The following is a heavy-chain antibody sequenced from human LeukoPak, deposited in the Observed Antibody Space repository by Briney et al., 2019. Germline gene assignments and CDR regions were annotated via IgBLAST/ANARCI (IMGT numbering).Heavy chain of an antibody. Sequence: ASVKVSCKASGYTFTGYHMHWVRQAPGQGLEWMGWINPKNGGANYAQQFQGRVTMTRDTSISTVYMELSSLTSDDTAVHYCARVRAYYDGSGDPFDSWGQGTLVTVSS. J-gene: IGHJ4*02. D-gene: IGHD3-22*01. V-gene: IGHV1-2*02. CDR2: INPKNGGA. CDR3: ARVRAYYDGSGDPFDS. CDR1: GYTFTGYH.